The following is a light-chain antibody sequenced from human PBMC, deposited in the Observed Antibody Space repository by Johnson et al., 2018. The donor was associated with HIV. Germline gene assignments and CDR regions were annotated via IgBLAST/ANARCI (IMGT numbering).Light chain of an antibody. Sequence: QSVLTQPPSVSAAPGQKVTISCSGSNSNIGNNYVSWYQQLPGTAPKVLIYDNHKRPSGIPDRVSGSKSGTSATLGITGLQTGDEADYYCGTWDSSLSVYVFGTGTKVTVL. CDR3: GTWDSSLSVYV. CDR2: DNH. CDR1: NSNIGNNY. J-gene: IGLJ1*01. V-gene: IGLV1-51*01.